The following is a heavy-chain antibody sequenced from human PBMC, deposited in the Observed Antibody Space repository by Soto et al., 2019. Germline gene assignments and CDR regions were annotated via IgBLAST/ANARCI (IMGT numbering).Heavy chain of an antibody. CDR2: INDYGTTT. CDR3: ARGGLEPFDY. D-gene: IGHD1-1*01. Sequence: GSLRLSCAASGFTLGNYWMHWVRQAPGKGLVWVSRINDYGTTTNYAESVEGRFIISRDDVKSEVYLQMNNLRAEDSAVYYCARGGLEPFDYWGQGALVTVSS. J-gene: IGHJ4*02. V-gene: IGHV3-74*01. CDR1: GFTLGNYW.